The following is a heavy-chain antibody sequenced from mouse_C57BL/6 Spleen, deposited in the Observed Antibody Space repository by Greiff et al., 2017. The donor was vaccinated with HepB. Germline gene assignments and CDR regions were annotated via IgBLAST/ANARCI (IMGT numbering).Heavy chain of an antibody. J-gene: IGHJ2*01. D-gene: IGHD1-1*01. CDR1: GYAFSSSW. CDR3: ARGGYYYGSSHYFDY. Sequence: VKLVESGPELVKPGASVKISCKASGYAFSSSWMNWVKQRPGKGLEWIGRIYPGDGDTNYNGKFKGKATLAADKSSSTAYMQLSSLTSEDSAVYFCARGGYYYGSSHYFDYWGQGTTLTVSS. CDR2: IYPGDGDT. V-gene: IGHV1-82*01.